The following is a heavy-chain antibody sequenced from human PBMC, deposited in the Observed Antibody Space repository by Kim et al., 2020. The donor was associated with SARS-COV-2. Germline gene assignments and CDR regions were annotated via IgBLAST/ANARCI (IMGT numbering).Heavy chain of an antibody. J-gene: IGHJ6*02. CDR3: ARGTPVYCSGGSCYDYYYYGMDV. Sequence: GGSLRLSCAASGFTFSSYSMNWVRQAPGKGLEWVSYISSSSSTIYYADSVKGRFTISRDNAKNSLYLQMNSLRDEDTAVYYCARGTPVYCSGGSCYDYYYYGMDVWGQGTTVTVSS. D-gene: IGHD2-15*01. V-gene: IGHV3-48*02. CDR1: GFTFSSYS. CDR2: ISSSSSTI.